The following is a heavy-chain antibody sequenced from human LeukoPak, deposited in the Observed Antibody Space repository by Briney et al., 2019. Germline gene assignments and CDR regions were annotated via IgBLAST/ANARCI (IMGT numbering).Heavy chain of an antibody. CDR3: ARRNGDYRNYYYYYMDV. D-gene: IGHD4-17*01. V-gene: IGHV3-21*01. CDR2: ISSSSSYI. CDR1: GFTFSSYS. Sequence: PGGSLRLSCAASGFTFSSYSMNWVRQAPGKGLEWVSSISSSSSYIYYADSVKGRFTISRDNAKNALYLQMNSLRAEDAAVYYCARRNGDYRNYYYYYMDVWGKGTTVTISS. J-gene: IGHJ6*03.